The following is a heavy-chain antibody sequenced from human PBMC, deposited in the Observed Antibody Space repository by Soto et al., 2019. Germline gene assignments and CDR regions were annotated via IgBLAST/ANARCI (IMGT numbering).Heavy chain of an antibody. CDR3: VQAESINWYSGHFRH. Sequence: EVQLVESGGGLVQPGRSLRLSCAASGFTFDDYAMYWVRQVPGKGLEWGSGINWNSGSIGYADSVKGRFAISRDNAKNSLHLQMNSLRAEDTAFYYCVQAESINWYSGHFRHWGQGTLFTVSS. V-gene: IGHV3-9*01. D-gene: IGHD6-13*01. CDR2: INWNSGSI. CDR1: GFTFDDYA. J-gene: IGHJ1*01.